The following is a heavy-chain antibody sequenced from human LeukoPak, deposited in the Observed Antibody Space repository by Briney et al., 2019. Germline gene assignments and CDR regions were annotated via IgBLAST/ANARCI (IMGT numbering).Heavy chain of an antibody. CDR1: GFTFSSYG. CDR3: AKGGDSGSYYFLDY. CDR2: IWYDGSNK. Sequence: GRSLRLSCAASGFTFSSYGMHWVRQAPGKGLEWVAVIWYDGSNKYYADSVKGRFTISRDNPKNTLYLQMNSLRAEDTAVYYCAKGGDSGSYYFLDYWGQGTLVTVSS. J-gene: IGHJ4*02. V-gene: IGHV3-33*06. D-gene: IGHD1-26*01.